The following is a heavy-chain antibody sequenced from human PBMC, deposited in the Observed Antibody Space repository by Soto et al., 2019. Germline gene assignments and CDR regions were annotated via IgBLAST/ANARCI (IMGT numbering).Heavy chain of an antibody. CDR2: ISSNGGST. CDR3: VKYTPLPPRGMDA. Sequence: GGSLRLAXAASGFTFSSYAMHWVRQAPGKGLEYVSAISSNGGSTYYADSVKGRFTISRDNSKNTLYLQMSSLRAEDTAVYYCVKYTPLPPRGMDAWGQGTTVTVSS. CDR1: GFTFSSYA. J-gene: IGHJ6*02. V-gene: IGHV3-64D*06.